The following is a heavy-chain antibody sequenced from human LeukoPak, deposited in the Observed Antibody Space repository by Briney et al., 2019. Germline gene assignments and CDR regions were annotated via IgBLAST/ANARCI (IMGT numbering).Heavy chain of an antibody. CDR2: IYTSGST. CDR3: ARDSAAYDFWSGPSYYYYYMDV. Sequence: SETLSLTCTVSGGSISSYYWSWIRQPAGKGLEWIGRIYTSGSTNYNPSLKSRVTMSVDTSKNQFSLKLSSVPAADTAVYYCARDSAAYDFWSGPSYYYYYMDVWGKGTTVTVSS. CDR1: GGSISSYY. V-gene: IGHV4-4*07. J-gene: IGHJ6*03. D-gene: IGHD3-3*01.